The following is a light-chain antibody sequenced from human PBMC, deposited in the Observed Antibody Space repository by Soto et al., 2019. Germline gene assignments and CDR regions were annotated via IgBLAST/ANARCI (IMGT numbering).Light chain of an antibody. CDR2: AAS. J-gene: IGKJ1*01. CDR3: QKYNSAPWT. Sequence: DIQMTQSPSSLSASVGDRVTITCRASQGISNYLAWYQQKPGKVPKVLIYAASTLQSGVPSRFSGSGYGTDVTLTISSLQPEDVATYYCQKYNSAPWTFGQGTKVEVK. CDR1: QGISNY. V-gene: IGKV1-27*01.